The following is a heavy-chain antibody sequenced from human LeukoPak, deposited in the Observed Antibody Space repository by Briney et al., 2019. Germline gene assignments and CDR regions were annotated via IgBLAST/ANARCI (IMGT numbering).Heavy chain of an antibody. CDR2: ICDTGAT. J-gene: IGHJ6*03. V-gene: IGHV3-53*01. Sequence: TGGSLRLSCAASGLIVSSSYMSWLRQAPGKGLEWVSVICDTGATYYADSVKGRFTVSRDSSENTLYLQMSSLGVEDTAVYYCARDVLPAAGQIGPQYYMDVWGKGTTVTVSS. D-gene: IGHD6-13*01. CDR1: GLIVSSSY. CDR3: ARDVLPAAGQIGPQYYMDV.